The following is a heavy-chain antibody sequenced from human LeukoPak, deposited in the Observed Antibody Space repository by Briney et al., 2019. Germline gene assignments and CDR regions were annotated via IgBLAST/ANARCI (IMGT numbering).Heavy chain of an antibody. CDR3: ARVTGYMTEDYFDY. J-gene: IGHJ4*02. CDR2: IYYSGST. CDR1: GGSINSYY. V-gene: IGHV4-59*01. Sequence: SETLSLTCTGSGGSINSYYWSWIRQPPGKGLEWIGYIYYSGSTNYNPSLKSRVTISVDTSKNQFSLRLSSVTAADTAVYYCARVTGYMTEDYFDYWGQGTLITVSS. D-gene: IGHD6-13*01.